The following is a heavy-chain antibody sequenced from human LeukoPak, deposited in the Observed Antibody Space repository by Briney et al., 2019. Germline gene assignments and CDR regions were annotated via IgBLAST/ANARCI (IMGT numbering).Heavy chain of an antibody. D-gene: IGHD3-22*01. J-gene: IGHJ4*02. CDR3: ARDRSYYSDTGTDY. Sequence: SETLSLTCTVSDYSISSGYYWGWIRQSPGKGLEWIGSIFHSGSTYYNPSLKSRVSISVDTSKNQFSLRLHSVTAADTAVYYCARDRSYYSDTGTDYWGQGALVTVSS. CDR1: DYSISSGYY. CDR2: IFHSGST. V-gene: IGHV4-38-2*02.